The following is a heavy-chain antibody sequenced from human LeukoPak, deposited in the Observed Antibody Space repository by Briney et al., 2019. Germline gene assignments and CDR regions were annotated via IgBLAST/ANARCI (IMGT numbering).Heavy chain of an antibody. CDR2: IFRGDNT. J-gene: IGHJ3*02. V-gene: IGHV3-66*01. Sequence: GGSLRLSCAASGFIVSQNYMSWVRQAPGKGLEWVSVIFRGDNTNYVDSVKGRFTISRDNAKNSLYLQMNSLRDEDTAVYYCARDTLVYADSPDAFDIWGQGTMVTVSS. D-gene: IGHD4-17*01. CDR3: ARDTLVYADSPDAFDI. CDR1: GFIVSQNY.